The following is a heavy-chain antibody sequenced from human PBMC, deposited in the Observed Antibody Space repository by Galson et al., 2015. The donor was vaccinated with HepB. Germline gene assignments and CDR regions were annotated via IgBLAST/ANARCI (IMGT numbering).Heavy chain of an antibody. J-gene: IGHJ4*02. Sequence: QTGAEVKKPGESLKISCKGSGYSFTNYWIGWVRQMPGKGLEWMGIIHPGDSNTKYSPSFQGQVTISADKSISTAYLQWSSLKASDTAIYYCARQEGDMATIGLDYWGQGTLVTVSS. V-gene: IGHV5-51*01. CDR1: GYSFTNYW. D-gene: IGHD5-24*01. CDR3: ARQEGDMATIGLDY. CDR2: IHPGDSNT.